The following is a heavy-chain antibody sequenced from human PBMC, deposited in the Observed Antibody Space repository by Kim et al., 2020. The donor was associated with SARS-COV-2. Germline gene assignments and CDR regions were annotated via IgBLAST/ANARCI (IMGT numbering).Heavy chain of an antibody. V-gene: IGHV7-4-1*02. Sequence: ASVKVSCKASGYTFTSYAMNWVRQAPGQGLEWMGWINTNTGNPTYAQGFTGRVVFSLDTSVSTAYLQISSLKAEDTAVYYCARDPPPSDYYDRVSVGGYWGQGTLVTVSS. J-gene: IGHJ4*02. CDR2: INTNTGNP. CDR3: ARDPPPSDYYDRVSVGGY. D-gene: IGHD2-21*02. CDR1: GYTFTSYA.